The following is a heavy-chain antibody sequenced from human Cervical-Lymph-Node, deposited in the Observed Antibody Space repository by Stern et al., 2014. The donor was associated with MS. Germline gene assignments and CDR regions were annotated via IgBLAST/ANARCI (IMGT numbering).Heavy chain of an antibody. D-gene: IGHD1-1*01. J-gene: IGHJ4*02. CDR2: IAYDGSNK. Sequence: DQLVESGGGVVQPGRSLRLSCAASGFTFSSFAMHWVRQAPGKVLEWVAVIAYDGSNKFYADSVKGRFTISRDNSKKTLYLQMNSLRAEDTSVYYCARDWDARYTFDYWGQGTLVTVSS. V-gene: IGHV3-30*04. CDR1: GFTFSSFA. CDR3: ARDWDARYTFDY.